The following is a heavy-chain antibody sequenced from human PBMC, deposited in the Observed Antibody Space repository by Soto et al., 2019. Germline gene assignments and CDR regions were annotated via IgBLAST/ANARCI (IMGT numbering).Heavy chain of an antibody. V-gene: IGHV3-53*01. CDR3: AKDGRGSGSHYNSFGY. CDR1: GFTVGNNY. J-gene: IGHJ4*02. D-gene: IGHD3-10*01. Sequence: EVQLVESGGGLIQPGGSLKLSCAASGFTVGNNYMSWVRQAPGKGLEWVSLIYSTGTTKYADSVKGRFTVSRDNAKTTLYLQMNSLRAEDTAVYYFAKDGRGSGSHYNSFGYWGQGTLVTVSS. CDR2: IYSTGTT.